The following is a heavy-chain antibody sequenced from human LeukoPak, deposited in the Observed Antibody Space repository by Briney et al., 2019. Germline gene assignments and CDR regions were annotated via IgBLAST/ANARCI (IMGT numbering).Heavy chain of an antibody. Sequence: SETLSLTCAVYGGSFSGYYWSWIRQPPGKGLEWIGEINHSGSTNYNPSLKSRVTISVDTSKNQFSLKPSSVTAADTAVYYCARAGSIAVPLIWGQGTMVTVSS. CDR3: ARAGSIAVPLI. CDR1: GGSFSGYY. CDR2: INHSGST. J-gene: IGHJ3*02. D-gene: IGHD6-19*01. V-gene: IGHV4-34*01.